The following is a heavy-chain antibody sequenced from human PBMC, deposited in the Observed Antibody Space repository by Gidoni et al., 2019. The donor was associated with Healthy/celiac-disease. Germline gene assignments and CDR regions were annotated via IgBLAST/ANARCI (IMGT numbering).Heavy chain of an antibody. J-gene: IGHJ4*02. CDR2: ISGSGGSP. CDR3: AKEGGGRYSGSYYFDY. CDR1: GFSFCSYA. Sequence: EVQLLESGGGLVQPGGSLRLSCAACGFSFCSYAMDWVRQAPGKGGEWFSAISGSGGSPYSADSVKGRFTISRDNSKNTLYLQMNSLRAEDTAVYYCAKEGGGRYSGSYYFDYWGQGTLVTVSS. V-gene: IGHV3-23*01. D-gene: IGHD1-26*01.